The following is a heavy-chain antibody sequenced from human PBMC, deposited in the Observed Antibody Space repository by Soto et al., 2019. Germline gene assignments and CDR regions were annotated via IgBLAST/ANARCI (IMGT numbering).Heavy chain of an antibody. D-gene: IGHD1-26*01. J-gene: IGHJ6*02. Sequence: QVQLVESGGGVVLPGRSLRLSCEVSEFTFRSHGMHWVRQAPGKGLEWLAVISYDGTNTYYADSVEGRFTISRDNSKNTLYLQMTSLRVEDTAVYYCARGKEGELPLSYLLDVWGQGTTVTVS. CDR1: EFTFRSHG. V-gene: IGHV3-30*03. CDR3: ARGKEGELPLSYLLDV. CDR2: ISYDGTNT.